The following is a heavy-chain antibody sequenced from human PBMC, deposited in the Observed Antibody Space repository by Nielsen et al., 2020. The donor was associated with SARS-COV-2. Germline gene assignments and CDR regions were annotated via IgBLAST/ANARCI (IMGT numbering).Heavy chain of an antibody. CDR3: AKSVAAHHSNYYYYYYGMDV. CDR2: ISGSGGST. V-gene: IGHV3-23*01. D-gene: IGHD2-15*01. J-gene: IGHJ6*02. Sequence: WIRQPPGKGLEWVSFISGSGGSTHSADSVKGRFTISRDNSKNTLYLQMNSLRAEDTAVYYCAKSVAAHHSNYYYYYYGMDVWGQGTTVTVSS.